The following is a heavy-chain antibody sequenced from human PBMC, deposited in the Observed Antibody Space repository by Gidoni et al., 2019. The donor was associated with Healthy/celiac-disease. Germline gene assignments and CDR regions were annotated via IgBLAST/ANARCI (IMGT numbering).Heavy chain of an antibody. J-gene: IGHJ5*02. D-gene: IGHD2-21*02. Sequence: EVQLVQSGAEMNKPGEALKISGKGSGYSVTSYWIGWVRQMRGNGLEWMGIIYPGDSDTRYSTSFQGQVTISADKSISTAYLQWSSLKASDTAMYYCARSVGYCGGACYAEYDPWGQGTLVTVSS. CDR2: IYPGDSDT. V-gene: IGHV5-51*01. CDR3: ARSVGYCGGACYAEYDP. CDR1: GYSVTSYW.